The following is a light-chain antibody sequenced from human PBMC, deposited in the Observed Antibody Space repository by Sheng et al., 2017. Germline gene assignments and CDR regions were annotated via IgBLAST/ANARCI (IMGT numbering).Light chain of an antibody. CDR2: AAS. Sequence: DIQMTQSLFSLSASVGDRVTIACRASQDISTYVHWYQQRPGKAPHLLIYAASSLHTGVPSRFSGAGAGTHFTLTITSLQPEDFATYFCLQTYSTLWTFGHGTRV. CDR1: QDISTY. CDR3: LQTYSTLWT. J-gene: IGKJ1*01. V-gene: IGKV1-39*01.